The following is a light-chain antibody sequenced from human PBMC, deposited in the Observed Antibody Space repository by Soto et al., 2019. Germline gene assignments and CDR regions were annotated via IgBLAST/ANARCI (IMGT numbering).Light chain of an antibody. CDR2: GAS. V-gene: IGKV3-20*01. Sequence: EVGLTQSPATLSLSPGQRATLSCRASHSVDTSNVAWYQQRPGQAPRVLIYGASNSAASIPARFSGSRSGTDFTLTITSLAPEDSAVYHCQQYGSSWWAFGHGTKVEI. J-gene: IGKJ1*01. CDR3: QQYGSSWWA. CDR1: HSVDTSN.